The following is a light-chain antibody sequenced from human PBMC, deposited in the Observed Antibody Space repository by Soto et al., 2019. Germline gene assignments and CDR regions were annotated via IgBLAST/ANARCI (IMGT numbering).Light chain of an antibody. CDR1: SSDVGGYNY. CDR3: CSYAGSYTLV. V-gene: IGLV2-11*01. CDR2: DVS. Sequence: QSALTQPRSVSGSPGQSVTISCTGTSSDVGGYNYVSWYQQHPGKAPKLMSYDVSKRPSGVPDRFSGSKSGNTASLTISGLQAEDEADYSCCSYAGSYTLVFGGGTKLTVL. J-gene: IGLJ2*01.